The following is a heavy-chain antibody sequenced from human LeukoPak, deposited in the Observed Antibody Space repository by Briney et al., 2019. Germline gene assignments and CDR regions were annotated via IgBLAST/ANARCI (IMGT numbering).Heavy chain of an antibody. CDR2: ISGSGGGT. J-gene: IGHJ4*02. Sequence: GGSLRLSCAASGFTFSSYAMSWVRQAPGKGLEWGSAISGSGGGTYYADYVKGRFTISRDNSKNTLYLQMNSLRAEDTAVYYCAKNDQWRLGYFDYWGQGTLVTVSS. D-gene: IGHD6-19*01. CDR3: AKNDQWRLGYFDY. CDR1: GFTFSSYA. V-gene: IGHV3-23*01.